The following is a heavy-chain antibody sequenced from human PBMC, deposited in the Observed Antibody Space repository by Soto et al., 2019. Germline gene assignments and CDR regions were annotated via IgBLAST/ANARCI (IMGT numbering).Heavy chain of an antibody. V-gene: IGHV1-69*13. CDR2: IIPIFGTA. Sequence: SVKVSCKASGGTFSSYAISWVRQAPGQGLEWMGGIIPIFGTANYAQKFQGRVTITADESTSTAYMELSSLRSEDTAVYYCARGGVVRGYYYYGMDVWGQGTTVTVSS. CDR3: ARGGVVRGYYYYGMDV. D-gene: IGHD3-10*01. J-gene: IGHJ6*02. CDR1: GGTFSSYA.